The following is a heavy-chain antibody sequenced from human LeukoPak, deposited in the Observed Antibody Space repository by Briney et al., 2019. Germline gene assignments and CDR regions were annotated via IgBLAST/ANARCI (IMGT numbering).Heavy chain of an antibody. CDR3: AREGIAVAGGYFDY. Sequence: GGSLRLSCAASGFTFSSYSMNWVRQAPGKGLEWVSYISSSSSTIYYADSVKGRFTISRDNAKNSLYLQMNSLRAEDTAVYYCAREGIAVAGGYFDYWGQGTLVTVSS. J-gene: IGHJ4*02. D-gene: IGHD6-19*01. CDR2: ISSSSSTI. CDR1: GFTFSSYS. V-gene: IGHV3-48*01.